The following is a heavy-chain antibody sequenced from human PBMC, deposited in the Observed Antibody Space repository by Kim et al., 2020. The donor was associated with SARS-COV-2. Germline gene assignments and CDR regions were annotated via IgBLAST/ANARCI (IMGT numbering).Heavy chain of an antibody. D-gene: IGHD6-13*01. J-gene: IGHJ4*02. Sequence: ADSVKGRVTISRDNSKNTLYLQMNSLRAEDTAVYYCARDPGAASTFYFDYWGQGTLVTVSS. CDR3: ARDPGAASTFYFDY. V-gene: IGHV3-33*01.